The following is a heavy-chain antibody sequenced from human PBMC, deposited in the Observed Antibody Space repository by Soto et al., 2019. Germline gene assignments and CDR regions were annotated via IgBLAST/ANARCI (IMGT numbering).Heavy chain of an antibody. CDR1: GGSISSYY. J-gene: IGHJ5*02. Sequence: QVQLQESGPGLVKPSETLSLTCTVSGGSISSYYWSWIRQPPGKGLEWIGYIYYSGSTNYNPSLKSRVTISVDTSKNQVSLKLSSVTAADTAVYYCAREGRRPGGDYVGWFDPWGQGTLVTVSS. CDR2: IYYSGST. V-gene: IGHV4-59*01. CDR3: AREGRRPGGDYVGWFDP. D-gene: IGHD4-17*01.